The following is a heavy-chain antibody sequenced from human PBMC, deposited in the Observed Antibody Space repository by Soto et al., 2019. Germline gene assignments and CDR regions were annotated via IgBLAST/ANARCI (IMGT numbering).Heavy chain of an antibody. CDR1: GFTFSSYG. CDR3: AKDSMTHRVYYYYGMDV. V-gene: IGHV3-30*18. J-gene: IGHJ6*02. Sequence: QVQLVESGGGVVQPGRSLRLSCAASGFTFSSYGMHWVRQAPGKGLEWVAVISYDGSNKYYADSVKGRFTISRDNSKNTLYLQMNSLRAEDTAVYYCAKDSMTHRVYYYYGMDVWGQGTTVTVSS. CDR2: ISYDGSNK. D-gene: IGHD2-2*01.